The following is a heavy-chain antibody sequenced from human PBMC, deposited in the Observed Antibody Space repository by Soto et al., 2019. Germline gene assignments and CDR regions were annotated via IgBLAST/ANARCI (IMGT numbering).Heavy chain of an antibody. D-gene: IGHD1-1*01. CDR1: GFTFSTYA. Sequence: QVQLVESGGGVVQPGRSLRLSCAASGFTFSTYAMQWVRQAPGKGLEWVSLIWNDGSKKYYADSVKGRFTISRDDAKKTIYLEMISLRVEDTAVYYCAQGPAQPRNDDVGPPDYWGQGTLVTVSS. V-gene: IGHV3-33*06. CDR3: AQGPAQPRNDDVGPPDY. J-gene: IGHJ4*02. CDR2: IWNDGSKK.